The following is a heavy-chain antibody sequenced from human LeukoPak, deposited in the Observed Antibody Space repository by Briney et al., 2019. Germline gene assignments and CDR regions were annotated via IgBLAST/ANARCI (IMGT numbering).Heavy chain of an antibody. CDR3: ARETYYDILTGLPGGWFDP. J-gene: IGHJ5*02. CDR1: GGSISSGGYS. V-gene: IGHV4-30-2*01. D-gene: IGHD3-9*01. Sequence: SETLSLTCAVSGGSISSGGYSWSWIRQPPGKGLEWIVYIYHSGSTYYNPSLKSRVTISVDRSKNQFSLKLSSVTAADTAVYYCARETYYDILTGLPGGWFDPWGQGTLVTVSS. CDR2: IYHSGST.